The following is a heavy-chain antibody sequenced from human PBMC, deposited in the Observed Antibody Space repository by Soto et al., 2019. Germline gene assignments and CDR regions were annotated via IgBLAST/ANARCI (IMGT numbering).Heavy chain of an antibody. V-gene: IGHV3-30-3*01. CDR3: AREGD. J-gene: IGHJ4*02. Sequence: QVHLVESGGGVVQPGGSLRLSCVVSGFRFSSYAINWVRQAPGKGLEWVAVISYDGAKIYYADSVKGRFTISRDNSKSTLFLQMNSLRPEDTATYYCAREGDWGQGTLVTVSS. CDR1: GFRFSSYA. CDR2: ISYDGAKI.